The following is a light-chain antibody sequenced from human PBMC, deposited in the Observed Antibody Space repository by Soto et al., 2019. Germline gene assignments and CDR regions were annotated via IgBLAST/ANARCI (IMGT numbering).Light chain of an antibody. CDR3: QQYNNWPGT. Sequence: EIVMTQSPATLSVSPGARATLSCRASQSVSSNLAWYQQKPGQAPRLLIYGASTRATGIPARFSGSGSGTEFTLTISSLQSEDFAVYYCQQYNNWPGTFGPGTKVYIK. J-gene: IGKJ3*01. CDR1: QSVSSN. CDR2: GAS. V-gene: IGKV3-15*01.